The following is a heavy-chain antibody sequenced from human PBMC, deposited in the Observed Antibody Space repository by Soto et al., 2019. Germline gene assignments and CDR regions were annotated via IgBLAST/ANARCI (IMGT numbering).Heavy chain of an antibody. CDR2: IDPSGGST. CDR1: GYTFTSYY. V-gene: IGHV1-46*03. D-gene: IGHD3-16*01. CDR3: ARDYNRGEFDY. J-gene: IGHJ4*02. Sequence: GASVKVSCKASGYTFTSYYMHWVRQAPGQGLEWMGIIDPSGGSTSYAQKFQGRVTMTRDTSTSTVYMELSSLRSEDTAVYYCARDYNRGEFDYWGQGTLVTVSS.